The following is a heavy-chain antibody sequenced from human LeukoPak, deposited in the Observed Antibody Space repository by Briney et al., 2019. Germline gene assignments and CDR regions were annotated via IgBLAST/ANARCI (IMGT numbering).Heavy chain of an antibody. D-gene: IGHD1-1*01. CDR3: ARRTDLNDFDY. CDR2: IYPGDSDT. V-gene: IGHV5-51*01. CDR1: GYSFTSYW. Sequence: GESLKISCKGSGYSFTSYWTGRVRQMPGKGLEWMGIIYPGDSDTRYSPSFQGQVTISADKSISTAYLQWSSLKASDTAMYYCARRTDLNDFDYWGQGTLVTVSS. J-gene: IGHJ4*02.